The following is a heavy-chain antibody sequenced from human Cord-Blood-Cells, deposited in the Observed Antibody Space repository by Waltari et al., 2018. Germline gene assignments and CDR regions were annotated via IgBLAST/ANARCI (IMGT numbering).Heavy chain of an antibody. V-gene: IGHV4-34*01. D-gene: IGHD3-10*01. CDR3: ARGRFIGYYYGSGSIPFDY. CDR1: GGSFSGYY. J-gene: IGHJ4*02. CDR2: MNHSGSP. Sequence: QVQLQQWGAGLLKPSEALSLTCAVYGGSFSGYYWSWIRQPPGKGLEWIGEMNHSGSPNYNPSLKSRVTISVDTSKNQFSLKLSSVTAADTAVYYCARGRFIGYYYGSGSIPFDYWGQGTLVTVSS.